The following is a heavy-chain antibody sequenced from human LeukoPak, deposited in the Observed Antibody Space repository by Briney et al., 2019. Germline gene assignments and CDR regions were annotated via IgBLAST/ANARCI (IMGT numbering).Heavy chain of an antibody. J-gene: IGHJ3*02. CDR3: ARFPTYSGSYSWGSVDTPRSAYAFDI. Sequence: PSETLSLTCTVSGGSISSYYWSWIRQPPGKGLEWIGYIYYSGSTNYNPSLKSRVTISVDTSKNQFSLKLSSVTAADTAVYYCARFPTYSGSYSWGSVDTPRSAYAFDIWGQGTMVTVSS. D-gene: IGHD1-26*01. CDR1: GGSISSYY. CDR2: IYYSGST. V-gene: IGHV4-59*01.